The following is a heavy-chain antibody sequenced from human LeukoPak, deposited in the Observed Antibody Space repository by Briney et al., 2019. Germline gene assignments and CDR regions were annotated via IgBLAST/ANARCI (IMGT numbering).Heavy chain of an antibody. CDR2: INHSGST. CDR3: ARGKGGAGGYYYYGMDV. CDR1: GGSFGGYY. J-gene: IGHJ6*04. D-gene: IGHD3-16*01. Sequence: SETLSLTCAVYGGSFGGYYWSWIRQPPGKGLEWIGEINHSGSTNYNPSLKSRVTISVDTSKNQFSLKLSSVTAADTAVYYCARGKGGAGGYYYYGMDVWGKGTTVTVSS. V-gene: IGHV4-34*01.